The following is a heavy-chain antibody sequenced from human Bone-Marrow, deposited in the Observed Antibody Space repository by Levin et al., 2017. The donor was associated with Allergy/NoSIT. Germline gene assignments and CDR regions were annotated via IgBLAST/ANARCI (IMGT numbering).Heavy chain of an antibody. D-gene: IGHD6-13*01. V-gene: IGHV1-2*02. J-gene: IGHJ6*02. Sequence: ASVKVSCKASGYTFTGYYMHWVRQAPGQGLEWMGWINPNSGGTNYAQKFQGRVTMTRDTSISTAYMELSRLRSDDTAVYYCARTQQQLPRVDYYGMDVWGQGTTVTVSS. CDR1: GYTFTGYY. CDR2: INPNSGGT. CDR3: ARTQQQLPRVDYYGMDV.